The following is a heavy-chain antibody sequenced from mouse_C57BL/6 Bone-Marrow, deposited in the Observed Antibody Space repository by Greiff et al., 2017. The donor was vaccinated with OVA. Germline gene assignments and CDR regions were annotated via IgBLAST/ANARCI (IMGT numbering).Heavy chain of an antibody. CDR3: ARTLSNYPCYYAMDY. Sequence: VQLQQPGVELVRPGSSVKLSCKASGYTFTSYWMHWVKQRPIQGLEWIGNIDPSDSETHYNQKFKDKATLTVDKSSSTAYMQLSSLTSEDSAVYYCARTLSNYPCYYAMDYWGQGTSVTVSS. V-gene: IGHV1-52*01. D-gene: IGHD2-5*01. CDR2: IDPSDSET. J-gene: IGHJ4*01. CDR1: GYTFTSYW.